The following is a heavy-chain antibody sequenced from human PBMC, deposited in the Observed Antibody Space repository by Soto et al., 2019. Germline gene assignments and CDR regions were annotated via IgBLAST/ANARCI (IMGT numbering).Heavy chain of an antibody. J-gene: IGHJ6*02. CDR1: GGSISSSSYY. Sequence: PSETLSLTCTVSGGSISSSSYYWGWIRQPPGKGLEWFGSIYYSGSTYYNPSLKSRVTISVDTSKNQFSLKLSSVTAADTAVYYCARDYGSGSYYHYYYGMGVWGQGTTVS. CDR2: IYYSGST. CDR3: ARDYGSGSYYHYYYGMGV. V-gene: IGHV4-39*01. D-gene: IGHD3-10*01.